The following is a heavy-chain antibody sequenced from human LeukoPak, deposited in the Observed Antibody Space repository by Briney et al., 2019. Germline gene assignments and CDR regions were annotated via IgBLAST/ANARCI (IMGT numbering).Heavy chain of an antibody. D-gene: IGHD3-10*01. Sequence: GESLKISCKGSGYSFTSYWISWVRQMPGKGLEWMGRIDPSDSYTNYSPSFPGHVTISADKSISTAYLQWSSLKASDTAMYYRARHVHYYGSGSYSFDYWGQGTLVTVSS. J-gene: IGHJ4*02. CDR3: ARHVHYYGSGSYSFDY. V-gene: IGHV5-10-1*01. CDR2: IDPSDSYT. CDR1: GYSFTSYW.